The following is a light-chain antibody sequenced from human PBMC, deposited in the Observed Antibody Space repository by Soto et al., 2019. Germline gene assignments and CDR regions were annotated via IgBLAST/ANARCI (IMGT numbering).Light chain of an antibody. CDR1: QSVFHSANNMNY. J-gene: IGKJ4*01. CDR2: WAS. Sequence: DTVMTQSPDSLAVSLGERATINCKSSQSVFHSANNMNYLAWYQQKPGQSPKLLISWASIRDSGVPDRFSGSGSGTDFTLTINSLQAEDAAVYYCQQYSNSPLTFGGGTKVEVK. V-gene: IGKV4-1*01. CDR3: QQYSNSPLT.